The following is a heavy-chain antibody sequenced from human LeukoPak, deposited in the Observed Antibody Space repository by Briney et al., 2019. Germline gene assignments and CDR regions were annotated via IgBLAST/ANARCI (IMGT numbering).Heavy chain of an antibody. Sequence: GGSLRLSCAASGFTFANSWMAWVRQAPGKGLEWVANIKQDGSTKHYADSLKGRFTISRDNPKNSLFLQMNNLRADDTAIYYCTRDTIGSLDYWGQGVLVTVAS. J-gene: IGHJ4*02. CDR3: TRDTIGSLDY. V-gene: IGHV3-7*01. D-gene: IGHD1-26*01. CDR2: IKQDGSTK. CDR1: GFTFANSW.